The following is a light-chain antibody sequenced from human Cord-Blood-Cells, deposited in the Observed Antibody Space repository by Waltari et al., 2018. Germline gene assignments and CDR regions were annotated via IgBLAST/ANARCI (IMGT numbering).Light chain of an antibody. Sequence: QSALTQPASVSGSPGQSITISCTGTSSDVGSYNLVPWYQQHPGKAPKHMVCEGRKRPSGLSHRFSGSKSGNTASLTISGVQAEDAAYSYCCSYAGSSTWVFGGGTKLTVL. CDR2: EGR. V-gene: IGLV2-23*01. CDR3: CSYAGSSTWV. J-gene: IGLJ3*02. CDR1: SSDVGSYNL.